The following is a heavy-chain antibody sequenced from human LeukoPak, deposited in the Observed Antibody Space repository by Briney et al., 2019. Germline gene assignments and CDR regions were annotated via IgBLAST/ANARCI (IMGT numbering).Heavy chain of an antibody. D-gene: IGHD2-15*01. CDR3: ARDLVVVAAIRTDAFDI. Sequence: PGGSLRLSCAASGFTFSSYWMHWVRQAPGKGLVWVSRINSDGSSTSYADSVKGRFTISRDNAKNTQYLQMNSLRAEDTAVCYCARDLVVVAAIRTDAFDIWGQGTMVTVSS. CDR1: GFTFSSYW. V-gene: IGHV3-74*01. CDR2: INSDGSST. J-gene: IGHJ3*02.